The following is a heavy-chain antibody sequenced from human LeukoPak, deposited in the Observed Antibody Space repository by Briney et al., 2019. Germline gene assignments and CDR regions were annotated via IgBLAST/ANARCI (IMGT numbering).Heavy chain of an antibody. Sequence: GASVKVSCKASGGTFSSYAISWVRQAPGQGLEWMGGIIPIFGTANYAQKFQGRVTITADESTSTAYMELSSLRSEDTAVYYCARGGSYCSGGSCYLYYYYGMDVWGQGTTVTVSS. J-gene: IGHJ6*02. CDR3: ARGGSYCSGGSCYLYYYYGMDV. CDR1: GGTFSSYA. V-gene: IGHV1-69*13. CDR2: IIPIFGTA. D-gene: IGHD2-15*01.